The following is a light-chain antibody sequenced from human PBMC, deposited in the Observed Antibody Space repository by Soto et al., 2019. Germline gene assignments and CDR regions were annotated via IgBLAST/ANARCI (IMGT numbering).Light chain of an antibody. V-gene: IGKV1-17*03. CDR2: SAT. Sequence: DIHMTPSPSDISASVGNILTITCRASQDISNFLVWFQQRPGKVPKRLIYSATRLESGVPSRFRGSGSGTEFSLTISSLKTEDFETYYCLQHKSYTRTFGQGTKVDIK. CDR3: LQHKSYTRT. J-gene: IGKJ1*01. CDR1: QDISNF.